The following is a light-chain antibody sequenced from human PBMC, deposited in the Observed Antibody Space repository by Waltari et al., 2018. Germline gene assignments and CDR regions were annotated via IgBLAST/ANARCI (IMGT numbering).Light chain of an antibody. J-gene: IGKJ4*02. CDR3: QQRSNWLT. V-gene: IGKV3-11*01. CDR1: QSVGTN. Sequence: EIVLTQSPATLSLSPGERATLSCRASQSVGTNLAWYQQKPCQAPRRLFYDVSDRFTGIPARFSGSGSGTDFTLTISSLEPEDFAVYYCQQRSNWLTFGGGTKVEIK. CDR2: DVS.